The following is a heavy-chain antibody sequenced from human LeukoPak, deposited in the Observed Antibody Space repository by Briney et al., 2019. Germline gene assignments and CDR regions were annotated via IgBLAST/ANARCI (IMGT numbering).Heavy chain of an antibody. Sequence: PSETLSLTCTVSGVSISSSSYYWGWIRQPPGKGLEWIGSIYYSGSTYYNPSLKSRVTISVDTSKNQFSLKLSSVTAADTAVYYCARHGDYPHYHSTYYYYYYGMDVWGQGTTVTVSS. V-gene: IGHV4-39*01. D-gene: IGHD4-17*01. J-gene: IGHJ6*02. CDR3: ARHGDYPHYHSTYYYYYYGMDV. CDR2: IYYSGST. CDR1: GVSISSSSYY.